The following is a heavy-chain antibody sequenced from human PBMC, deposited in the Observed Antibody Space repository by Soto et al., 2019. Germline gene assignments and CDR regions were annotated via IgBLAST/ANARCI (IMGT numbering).Heavy chain of an antibody. D-gene: IGHD2-2*01. CDR3: ARVNIVVVPAARFYYMDV. CDR1: GGSISSYY. Sequence: QVQLQESGPGLVKPSETLSLTCTVSGGSISSYYWSWIRQPPGKGLEWIGYIYYSGSTNYNPSLKSRVTISVDTSKNQFSLKLSSVTAADTAVYYCARVNIVVVPAARFYYMDVWGKGTTVTVS. CDR2: IYYSGST. J-gene: IGHJ6*03. V-gene: IGHV4-59*01.